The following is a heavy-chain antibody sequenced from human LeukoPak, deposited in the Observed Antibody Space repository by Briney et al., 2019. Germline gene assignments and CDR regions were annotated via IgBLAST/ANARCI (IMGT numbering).Heavy chain of an antibody. V-gene: IGHV4-59*08. CDR2: IYYSGST. Sequence: SETLSLTCTVSGGSISSYYWSWIRQPPGKGLEWIGYIYYSGSTNYNPSLKGRVTISVDTSKNQFSLKLSSVTAADTAVYYCARRPPGELRFDPWGQGTLVTVSS. CDR3: ARRPPGELRFDP. CDR1: GGSISSYY. D-gene: IGHD3-16*01. J-gene: IGHJ5*02.